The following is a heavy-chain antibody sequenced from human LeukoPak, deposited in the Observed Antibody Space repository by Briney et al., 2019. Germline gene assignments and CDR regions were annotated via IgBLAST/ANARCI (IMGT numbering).Heavy chain of an antibody. D-gene: IGHD3-9*01. J-gene: IGHJ4*02. Sequence: SQTLSLTSNVSGGSISSGGYYWTWIRQHPGKGLEWIGYIYYSGSTYYNPSLKSRVIISIDTSKNQFSLKLNSVTAADTAVYYCARAAHYDVLTGYSKPSPFDHWGQGTLVTVSS. CDR1: GGSISSGGYY. V-gene: IGHV4-31*03. CDR3: ARAAHYDVLTGYSKPSPFDH. CDR2: IYYSGST.